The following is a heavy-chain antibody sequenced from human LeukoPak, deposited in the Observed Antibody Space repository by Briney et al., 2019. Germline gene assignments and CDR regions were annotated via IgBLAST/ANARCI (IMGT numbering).Heavy chain of an antibody. V-gene: IGHV1-2*02. D-gene: IGHD5-24*01. Sequence: ASVKVSCKASGYTFTGYYMHWVRQAPGQGLEWMGWINPNSGCTNYAQKFQGRVTMTRDTSISTPYMELSRLRSDDTAVYYCARSRDGYNAYNWFDPWGQGTLVTVSS. CDR2: INPNSGCT. CDR3: ARSRDGYNAYNWFDP. CDR1: GYTFTGYY. J-gene: IGHJ5*02.